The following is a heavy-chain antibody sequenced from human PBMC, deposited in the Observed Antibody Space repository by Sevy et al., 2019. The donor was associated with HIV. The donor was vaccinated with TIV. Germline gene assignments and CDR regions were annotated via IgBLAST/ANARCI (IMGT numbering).Heavy chain of an antibody. J-gene: IGHJ4*02. CDR1: GFTFSSYA. Sequence: GGSLRLSCAASGFTFSSYAMHWFRKAPGKGLNGGAVISYDGSNKYYPDPVKARFPISRDNSKNTLYLQMNSLRAEDTAVYYCARVPTYGDYFDYWGQGTLVTVSS. CDR3: ARVPTYGDYFDY. V-gene: IGHV3-30-3*01. D-gene: IGHD4-17*01. CDR2: ISYDGSNK.